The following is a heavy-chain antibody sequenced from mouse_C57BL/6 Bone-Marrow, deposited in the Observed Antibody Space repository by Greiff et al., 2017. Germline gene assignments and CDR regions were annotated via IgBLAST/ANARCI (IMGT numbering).Heavy chain of an antibody. CDR1: GFTFSSSG. CDR2: ISSGGSYT. CDR3: ARLRFDY. D-gene: IGHD1-1*01. J-gene: IGHJ2*01. V-gene: IGHV5-6*01. Sequence: EVQGVESGGDLVKPGGSLKLSCAASGFTFSSSGMSWVRQTPDKRLEWVATISSGGSYTYYPDSVKGRFTISRDNAKNTLYLQMSSLKSEDTAMYYCARLRFDYWGQGTTLTVSS.